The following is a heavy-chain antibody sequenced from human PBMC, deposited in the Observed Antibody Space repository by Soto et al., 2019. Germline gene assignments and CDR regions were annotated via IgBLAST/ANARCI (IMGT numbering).Heavy chain of an antibody. Sequence: SETLSLTCAVSGYSISSGYYWGWIRQPPGKGLEWIGSIYHSGSTYYNPSLKSRVTISVDTSKMQVSLKLSSVTAADTAVYFCARGTPSPLIVRSSRGPWFDPWGQGTLVTVSS. CDR1: GYSISSGYY. V-gene: IGHV4-38-2*01. CDR2: IYHSGST. D-gene: IGHD2-15*01. CDR3: ARGTPSPLIVRSSRGPWFDP. J-gene: IGHJ5*02.